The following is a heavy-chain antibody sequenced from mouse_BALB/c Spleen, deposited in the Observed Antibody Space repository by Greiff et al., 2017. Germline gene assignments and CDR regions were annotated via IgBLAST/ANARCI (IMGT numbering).Heavy chain of an antibody. CDR3: ARSSYYGSSWFAY. Sequence: VQLQQSGAELARPGASVKMSCKASGYTFTSYTMHWVKQRPGQGLEWIGYINPSSGYTNYNQKFKDKATLTADKSSSTAYMQLSSLTSEDSADYYCARSSYYGSSWFAYWGQGTLVTVSA. V-gene: IGHV1-4*01. CDR2: INPSSGYT. D-gene: IGHD1-1*01. J-gene: IGHJ3*01. CDR1: GYTFTSYT.